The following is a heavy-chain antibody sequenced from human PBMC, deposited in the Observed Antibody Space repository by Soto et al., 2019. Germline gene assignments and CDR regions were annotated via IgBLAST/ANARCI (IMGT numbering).Heavy chain of an antibody. V-gene: IGHV3-64D*06. D-gene: IGHD3-22*01. J-gene: IGHJ4*02. Sequence: PGGSLRLSCSASGFTFSSYAMHWVRQAPGKGLEYVSTISTNGGSTHYADSVKGRFTISRDNSKNTQYLQMSSLRADDTAVYYCVKGEYYYDSSGYYRFDYWGQGTLVTVSS. CDR3: VKGEYYYDSSGYYRFDY. CDR2: ISTNGGST. CDR1: GFTFSSYA.